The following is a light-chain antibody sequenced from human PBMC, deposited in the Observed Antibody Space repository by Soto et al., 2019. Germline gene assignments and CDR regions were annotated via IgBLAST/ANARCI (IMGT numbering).Light chain of an antibody. CDR3: QSYDSSNHVV. Sequence: NFMLTQPHSVSESPGKTVTISCTGSSGSIASNYVQWYQQRPGSAPTTVIFDDNQRPSGFPDRFSGSIDSSSNSASLTISVLKTEDEADYYCQSYDSSNHVVFGGGTKFTVL. CDR1: SGSIASNY. V-gene: IGLV6-57*02. CDR2: DDN. J-gene: IGLJ2*01.